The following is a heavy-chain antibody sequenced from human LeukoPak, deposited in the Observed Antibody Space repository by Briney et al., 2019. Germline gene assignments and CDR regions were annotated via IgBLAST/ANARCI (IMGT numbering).Heavy chain of an antibody. J-gene: IGHJ4*02. D-gene: IGHD3-16*01. CDR1: GFTFSSYS. CDR3: ARDRGEVTTWFGGYYFDY. Sequence: GGSLRLSCAASGFTFSSYSMNWVRQAPGKGLEWVSSISSSSSYIYYADSVKGRFTISRDNAKNSLYLQMNSLRAEDTAVYYCARDRGEVTTWFGGYYFDYWGQGTLVTVSS. CDR2: ISSSSSYI. V-gene: IGHV3-21*01.